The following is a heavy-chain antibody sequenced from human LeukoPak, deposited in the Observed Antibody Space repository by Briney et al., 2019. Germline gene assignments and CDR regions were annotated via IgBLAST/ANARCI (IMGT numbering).Heavy chain of an antibody. CDR2: ITGSGESI. CDR3: AKDLCSGGSCRRYFDY. J-gene: IGHJ4*02. Sequence: GGSLRLSCAASGFTFSTYAMSWVRQAPGPGLEWVSAITGSGESIYYADSVKGRVTISRDNSKNTLYLQMNSLRVEDTAVYYCAKDLCSGGSCRRYFDYWGQGTLVTVSS. V-gene: IGHV3-23*01. D-gene: IGHD2-15*01. CDR1: GFTFSTYA.